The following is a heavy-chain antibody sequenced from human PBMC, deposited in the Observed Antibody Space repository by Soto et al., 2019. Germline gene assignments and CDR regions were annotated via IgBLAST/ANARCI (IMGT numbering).Heavy chain of an antibody. Sequence: GGSLRVSCPASAFTFSSYWMYWVLHSPFKVLVCFSRINSGGSITSYAGSVKGRFTISRDNAKNTLYLQMNSLRAEDTAVFYCARVGMWWGGVLDIWGQGTMVTVSS. CDR1: AFTFSSYW. CDR3: ARVGMWWGGVLDI. CDR2: INSGGSIT. V-gene: IGHV3-74*01. J-gene: IGHJ3*02. D-gene: IGHD2-21*01.